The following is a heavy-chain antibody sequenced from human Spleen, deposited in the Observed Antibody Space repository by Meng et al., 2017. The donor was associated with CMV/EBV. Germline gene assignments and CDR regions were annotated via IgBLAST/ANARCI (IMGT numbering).Heavy chain of an antibody. CDR3: AREWSSYMGRGEEVAFDI. J-gene: IGHJ3*02. CDR2: ISYDGTTK. V-gene: IGHV3-30-3*01. D-gene: IGHD1-26*01. Sequence: GGSLRLSCAASGFTFSSYAMHWVRQAPGKGLEWVALISYDGTTKFYVDSVKGRFTISRDNAKNSLYLQMNSLRAEDTAVYYCAREWSSYMGRGEEVAFDIWGQGTMVTVSS. CDR1: GFTFSSYA.